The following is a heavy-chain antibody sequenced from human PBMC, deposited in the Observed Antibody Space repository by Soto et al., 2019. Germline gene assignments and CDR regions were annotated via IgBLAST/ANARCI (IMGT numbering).Heavy chain of an antibody. CDR1: GYTFSNFW. Sequence: AASVKVSCKASGYTFSNFWIGWVRQLPGKGLEWMGIIYPGDHETRYSPSFHGKVTISADRSINTAYLQWNSLEASDTAFYFCARSPRSSPYFDYWGQGALVTVSS. CDR3: ARSPRSSPYFDY. D-gene: IGHD6-13*01. J-gene: IGHJ4*02. CDR2: IYPGDHET. V-gene: IGHV5-51*01.